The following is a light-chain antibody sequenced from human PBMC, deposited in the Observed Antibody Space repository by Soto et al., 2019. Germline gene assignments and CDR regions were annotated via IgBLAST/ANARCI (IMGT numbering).Light chain of an antibody. CDR3: QQYKTFST. CDR2: GAS. J-gene: IGKJ1*01. CDR1: QSISTW. V-gene: IGKV1-5*01. Sequence: ETQMTQSPLTLSASVGDRVTITCRANQSISTWLAWYQQRPGKAPQLLIFGASTLQSRVPPRFSGSGSGTEFTLTISSLQPDDCASYYCQQYKTFSTFGQGTKVDIK.